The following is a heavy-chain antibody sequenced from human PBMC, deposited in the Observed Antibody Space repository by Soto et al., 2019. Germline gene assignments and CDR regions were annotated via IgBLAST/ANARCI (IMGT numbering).Heavy chain of an antibody. V-gene: IGHV4-30-2*01. D-gene: IGHD7-27*01. CDR1: GDTISTGGYS. CDR3: ARGPSGDKVDY. Sequence: SETLSLTCGVSGDTISTGGYSWAWIRQPPGKALEWIGHTYHSGNPYYNPSPKSRVTISVDRSKNQFSLKVSSVSVADTAVYYCARGPSGDKVDYWGQGILVTV. J-gene: IGHJ4*02. CDR2: TYHSGNP.